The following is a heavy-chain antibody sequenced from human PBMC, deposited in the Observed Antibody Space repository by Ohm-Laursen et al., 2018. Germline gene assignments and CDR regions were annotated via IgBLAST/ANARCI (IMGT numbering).Heavy chain of an antibody. D-gene: IGHD6-25*01. CDR2: IHSGGNT. Sequence: SLRPSCSASGFTVNNNYMSWVRQAPGKGLEWVSVIHSGGNTYYVDSVKGRFTISRDNSKNTLYLQMNSLRDEDTAVYYCATAGPYSGDDYWGQGTLVNVSS. CDR3: ATAGPYSGDDY. J-gene: IGHJ4*02. V-gene: IGHV3-53*01. CDR1: GFTVNNNY.